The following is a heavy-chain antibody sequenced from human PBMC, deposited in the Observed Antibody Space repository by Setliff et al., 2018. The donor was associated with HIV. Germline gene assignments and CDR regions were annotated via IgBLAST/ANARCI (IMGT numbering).Heavy chain of an antibody. CDR1: GGTFSSYA. V-gene: IGHV1-69*13. CDR2: IIPIFGTA. CDR3: AGGSSSGVFDY. D-gene: IGHD6-19*01. Sequence: SVKVSCKASGGTFSSYAISWVRQAPRQGLEWMGGIIPIFGTANYAQKFQGRVTITADESTSTAYMELSSLRSEDTAVYYCAGGSSSGVFDYWAREPWSPSPQ. J-gene: IGHJ4*02.